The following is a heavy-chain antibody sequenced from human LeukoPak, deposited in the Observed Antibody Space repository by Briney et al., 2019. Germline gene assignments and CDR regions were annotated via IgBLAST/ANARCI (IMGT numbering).Heavy chain of an antibody. D-gene: IGHD1-14*01. V-gene: IGHV4-34*01. CDR1: GGSFSGYY. CDR3: ARGLNLDV. Sequence: SETLSLTCAVYGGSFSGYYWSWIRQPPGKGLEWIGEINHSGSTNYNPSLKSRVTISVDTSKNQFSLKLSSATAADTAVYYCARGLNLDVWGQGTTVTVSS. J-gene: IGHJ6*02. CDR2: INHSGST.